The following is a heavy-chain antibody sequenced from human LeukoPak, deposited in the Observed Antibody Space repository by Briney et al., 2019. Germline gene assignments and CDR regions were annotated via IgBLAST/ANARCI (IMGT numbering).Heavy chain of an antibody. D-gene: IGHD4-17*01. CDR2: ISYDGSNK. CDR3: AKGDTVTNFDY. J-gene: IGHJ4*02. CDR1: EFTFKNYS. V-gene: IGHV3-30-3*01. Sequence: GSLRLSCAASEFTFKNYSIHWVRQAPGQGVGGVAVISYDGSNKYYADSVKGRFTFSRDNSKNTLYLQMNSLRAEDTAIYYCAKGDTVTNFDYWGQGTLVAVSS.